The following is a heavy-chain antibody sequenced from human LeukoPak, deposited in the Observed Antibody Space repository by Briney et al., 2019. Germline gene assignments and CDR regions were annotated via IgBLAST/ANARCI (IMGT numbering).Heavy chain of an antibody. CDR2: ITCCGGNT. CDR3: AKAAGSTYGSEYFHY. J-gene: IGHJ4*02. D-gene: IGHD5-18*01. V-gene: IGHV3-23*01. Sequence: PGGSLRLSCAASGFTFSSYAMNWVRQAPGKGLEWVSLITCCGGNTYYADSVKGRCTISRYNSKNTLYLQMDSLRADDTAVYSCAKAAGSTYGSEYFHYWGQGTLVTVSS. CDR1: GFTFSSYA.